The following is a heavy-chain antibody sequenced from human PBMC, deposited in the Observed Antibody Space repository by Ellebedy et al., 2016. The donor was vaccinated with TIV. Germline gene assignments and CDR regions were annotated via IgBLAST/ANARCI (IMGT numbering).Heavy chain of an antibody. D-gene: IGHD2-8*01. CDR2: ISYSGST. V-gene: IGHV4-59*08. CDR1: GGSISSYY. J-gene: IGHJ4*02. Sequence: MPSETLSLTCTVYGGSISSYYWSWIRQPPGKGLEWIGYISYSGSTNYKSSLKSRVTISVDTSKNQFSLKLSSVTAADTAVYYCASLLMDYWGQGTLVTVSS. CDR3: ASLLMDY.